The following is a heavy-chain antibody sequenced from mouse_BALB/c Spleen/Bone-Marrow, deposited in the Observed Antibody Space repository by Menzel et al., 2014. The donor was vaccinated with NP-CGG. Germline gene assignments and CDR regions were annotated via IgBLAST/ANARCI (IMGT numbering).Heavy chain of an antibody. CDR2: ISSGSSTI. CDR3: TRGGNWDDFDS. J-gene: IGHJ2*01. Sequence: EVKLKDSGGGLVHPGGSRKLSCAASGFTFSSFGMHWVRQAPEQGLEWVAYISSGSSTIFYADTVKGRFTVSRDNPKNTLFLQMTSLRSEDTAMYFCTRGGNWDDFDSWGDGTTTTVSS. D-gene: IGHD4-1*01. V-gene: IGHV5-17*02. CDR1: GFTFSSFG.